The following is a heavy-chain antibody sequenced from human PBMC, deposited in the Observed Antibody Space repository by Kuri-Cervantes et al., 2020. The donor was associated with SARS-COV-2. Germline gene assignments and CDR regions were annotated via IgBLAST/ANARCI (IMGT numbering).Heavy chain of an antibody. V-gene: IGHV6-1*01. CDR2: TYHRSKWYN. CDR3: ARAPDGYCSGGSCYSGSFQH. Sequence: SQTLSLTCAISGDSVSSTSAAWNWIRQSPSRGLEWLGRTYHRSKWYNEYAVSVKSRITINPDTSKNQFSLQLNFVTPEDTAVYYCARAPDGYCSGGSCYSGSFQHWGQGTLVTVSS. CDR1: GDSVSSTSAA. D-gene: IGHD2-15*01. J-gene: IGHJ1*01.